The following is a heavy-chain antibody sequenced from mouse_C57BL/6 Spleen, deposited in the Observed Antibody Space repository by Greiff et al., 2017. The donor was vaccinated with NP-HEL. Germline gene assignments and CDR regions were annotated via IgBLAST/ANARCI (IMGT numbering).Heavy chain of an antibody. D-gene: IGHD1-1*02. CDR2: IYPGDGDT. V-gene: IGHV1-80*01. CDR1: GYAFSSYW. Sequence: QVHVKQSGAELVKPGASVKISCKASGYAFSSYWMNWVKQRPGKGLEWIGQIYPGDGDTNYNGKFKGKATLTADKSSSTAYMQLSSLTSEDSAVYFCARGGLYAMDYWGQGTSVTVSS. J-gene: IGHJ4*01. CDR3: ARGGLYAMDY.